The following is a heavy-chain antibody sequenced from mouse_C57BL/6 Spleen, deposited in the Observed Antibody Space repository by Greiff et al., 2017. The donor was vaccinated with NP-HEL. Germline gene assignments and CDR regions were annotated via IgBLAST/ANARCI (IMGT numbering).Heavy chain of an antibody. J-gene: IGHJ1*03. CDR1: GFNIKDYY. V-gene: IGHV14-2*01. CDR3: ALIYYYGSSPTRDV. D-gene: IGHD1-1*01. Sequence: VQLQQSGAELVKPGASVKLSCTASGFNIKDYYMHWVKQRTEQGLEWIGRIDPEDGETKYVPKFQGKATITADTSSNTAYLQLSSLTSEDTAVYYCALIYYYGSSPTRDVWGTGTTVTVSS. CDR2: IDPEDGET.